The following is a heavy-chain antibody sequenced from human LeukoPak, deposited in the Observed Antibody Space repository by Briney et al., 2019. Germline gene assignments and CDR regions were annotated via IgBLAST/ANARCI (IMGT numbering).Heavy chain of an antibody. V-gene: IGHV3-7*01. D-gene: IGHD3-22*01. CDR1: GFTFSSYW. CDR2: IKQDGSEK. Sequence: GGSLRLSCAASGFTFSSYWMSWVRQAPGKGLEWVANIKQDGSEKYYVDSVKGRFTISRDNAKNSLYLQMNSLRAEDTAVYYCASQFRDYDSSGYWNYWGQGTLVTVSS. J-gene: IGHJ4*02. CDR3: ASQFRDYDSSGYWNY.